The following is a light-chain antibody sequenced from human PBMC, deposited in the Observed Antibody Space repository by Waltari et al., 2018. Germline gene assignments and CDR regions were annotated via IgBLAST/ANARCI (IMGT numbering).Light chain of an antibody. CDR1: QSVSKY. CDR2: DAS. J-gene: IGKJ1*01. V-gene: IGKV3-20*01. CDR3: QKYGTLPAT. Sequence: DIVLTQSPGTLSLSPGESATLSCRASQSVSKYLAWYQQKPGQAPRLLIYDASTRATGIPDRFSATGWGTDFSLSISRLEPEDFAVYYCQKYGTLPATFGQGTKVQMK.